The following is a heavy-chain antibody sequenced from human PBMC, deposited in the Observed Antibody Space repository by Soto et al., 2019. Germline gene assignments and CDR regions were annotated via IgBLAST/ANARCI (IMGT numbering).Heavy chain of an antibody. Sequence: QVQLVESGGGVVQPGRSLRLSCAAPGFTFINYAMHWVRQAPGKGLEWVAVISYDGNKKYYADSVKGRFTISRDNSKNTLSLQMNSLRTEDTAVYYCARDHDYGILFYYGMDVWGQGTTVTVSS. CDR1: GFTFINYA. J-gene: IGHJ6*02. D-gene: IGHD4-17*01. CDR2: ISYDGNKK. CDR3: ARDHDYGILFYYGMDV. V-gene: IGHV3-30-3*01.